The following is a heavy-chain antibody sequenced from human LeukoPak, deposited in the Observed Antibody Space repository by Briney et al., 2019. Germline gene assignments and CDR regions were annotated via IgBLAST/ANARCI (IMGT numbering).Heavy chain of an antibody. J-gene: IGHJ5*02. CDR1: GVSISDYY. CDR3: ARGRAAFDP. CDR2: MYYTGNT. Sequence: PSETLSLTCTVPGVSISDYYWSWIRQPPGKGLEWLIYMYYTGNTNYSPSFKGRVTMSIDTSKNQFFLRLSSVTAADTAVYYCARGRAAFDPWGQGTLVTVSS. V-gene: IGHV4-59*01.